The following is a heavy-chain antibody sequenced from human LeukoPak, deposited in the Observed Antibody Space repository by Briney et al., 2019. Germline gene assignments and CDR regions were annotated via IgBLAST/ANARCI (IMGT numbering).Heavy chain of an antibody. D-gene: IGHD3-22*01. CDR3: ARGYYDRYDAFDI. J-gene: IGHJ3*02. CDR2: INHSGST. V-gene: IGHV4-34*01. Sequence: PSETLSLTCAVYGGSFSGYYWSWIRQPPGKGLEWIGEINHSGSTNYNPSLKSRVTISVDTSKNQFSLKLSSVTAADTAVYYCARGYYDRYDAFDIWGQGTMVTVSS. CDR1: GGSFSGYY.